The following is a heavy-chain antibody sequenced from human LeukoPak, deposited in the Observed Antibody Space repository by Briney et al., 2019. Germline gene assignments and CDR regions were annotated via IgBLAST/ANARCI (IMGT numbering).Heavy chain of an antibody. Sequence: SVKVSCTASGGTFSSYGINWVRQAPGQGLEWMGGTISIPDIANYAQKFQGRVTISTDGSTSTAYMELSSLRSEDTAVYYCARVAYDSGGYYYAFDYWGQGTLVTVSS. V-gene: IGHV1-69*10. D-gene: IGHD3-22*01. CDR1: GGTFSSYG. J-gene: IGHJ4*02. CDR2: TISIPDIA. CDR3: ARVAYDSGGYYYAFDY.